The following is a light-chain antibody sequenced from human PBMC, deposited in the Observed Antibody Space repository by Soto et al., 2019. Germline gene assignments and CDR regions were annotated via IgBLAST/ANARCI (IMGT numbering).Light chain of an antibody. J-gene: IGLJ2*01. CDR1: SSNVGSYDL. Sequence: QPVLTQPASVSGSPGQSITISCTGTSSNVGSYDLVSWYQQHPGKAPKLLIYEVTKRPSGVSNRFSGSKSGNTASLTISGLQAEDEADYACCSYAASNTLIFGGGTKVTVL. CDR3: CSYAASNTLI. V-gene: IGLV2-23*02. CDR2: EVT.